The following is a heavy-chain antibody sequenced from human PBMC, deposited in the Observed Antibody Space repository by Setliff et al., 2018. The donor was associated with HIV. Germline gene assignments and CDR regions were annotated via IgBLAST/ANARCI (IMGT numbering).Heavy chain of an antibody. V-gene: IGHV4-31*03. CDR3: AREGPGDCSSTSCYSSHYYMDV. CDR1: GGSISSGNYY. D-gene: IGHD2-2*02. CDR2: IYYSGST. J-gene: IGHJ6*03. Sequence: PSETLSLTCTVSGGSISSGNYYWSWIRQHPGKGPEWIGYIYYSGSTYYNPSLKSRVTISVDTSKNQFSLKLSSVTAADTAVYYCAREGPGDCSSTSCYSSHYYMDVWGKGTTVTVSS.